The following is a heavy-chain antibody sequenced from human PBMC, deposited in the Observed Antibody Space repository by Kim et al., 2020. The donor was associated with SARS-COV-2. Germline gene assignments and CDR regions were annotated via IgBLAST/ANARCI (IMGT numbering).Heavy chain of an antibody. V-gene: IGHV5-51*01. CDR3: ARESTRYTSGWYYYYMDV. Sequence: GESLKISCQGSGYSFTSYWIGWVRQMPGKGLEWMGIIYPGDSDTRYSPSFQGQVTISADKSIRTAYLQWSSLKASDTAMYYCARESTRYTSGWYYYYMDVWGTGTTVTVSS. CDR1: GYSFTSYW. J-gene: IGHJ6*03. D-gene: IGHD6-19*01. CDR2: IYPGDSDT.